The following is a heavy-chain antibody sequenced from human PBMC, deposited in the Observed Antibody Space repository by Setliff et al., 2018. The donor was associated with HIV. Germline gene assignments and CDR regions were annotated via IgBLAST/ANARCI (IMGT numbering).Heavy chain of an antibody. V-gene: IGHV4-34*01. CDR2: IFHNGTI. J-gene: IGHJ4*02. D-gene: IGHD1-26*01. Sequence: PSETLSLTCAVYGVSFSGYSWSWIRQPPGKGLEWIGEIFHNGTINCNPSLKSRVALSIGTFKSQISLNMTSLTTADTAIYYCGRGPHIVGAPWAVIDYWAQGKPVTVSS. CDR1: GVSFSGYS. CDR3: GRGPHIVGAPWAVIDY.